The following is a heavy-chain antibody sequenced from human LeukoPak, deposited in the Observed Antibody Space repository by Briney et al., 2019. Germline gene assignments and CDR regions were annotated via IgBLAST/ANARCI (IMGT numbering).Heavy chain of an antibody. V-gene: IGHV3-48*03. D-gene: IGHD3-9*01. Sequence: GGSLRLSCAASGFTFSSYEMNWVRQAPGKGLEWASYISSSGSTIYYADSVKGRFTISRDNAKNSLYLQMNSLRAEDTAVYYCARELRYFDWLSNYFDYWGQGTLVTVSS. CDR2: ISSSGSTI. CDR3: ARELRYFDWLSNYFDY. J-gene: IGHJ4*02. CDR1: GFTFSSYE.